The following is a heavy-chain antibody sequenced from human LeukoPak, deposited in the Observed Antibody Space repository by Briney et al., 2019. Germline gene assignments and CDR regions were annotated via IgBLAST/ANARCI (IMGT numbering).Heavy chain of an antibody. Sequence: AGGSLRPSCAASGFTFSSFAMHWVRQAPGKGLEWVAVISYDGSNKYYADSVKGRFTLSRDNSKNTLYLQMNSLRADDTAVYYCARDDRGVAAAGFFDYWGQGTLVTVSS. D-gene: IGHD6-13*01. CDR1: GFTFSSFA. V-gene: IGHV3-30*04. CDR3: ARDDRGVAAAGFFDY. CDR2: ISYDGSNK. J-gene: IGHJ4*02.